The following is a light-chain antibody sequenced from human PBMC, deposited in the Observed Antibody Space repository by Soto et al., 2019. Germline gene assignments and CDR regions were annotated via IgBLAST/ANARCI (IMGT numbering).Light chain of an antibody. CDR3: QQYINWPIT. CDR1: QSVNNN. J-gene: IGKJ5*01. V-gene: IGKV3-15*01. Sequence: EVVMTQSPATLSVSPGERATLSCRASQSVNNNYLAWYQQKPGQAPRLLIYGISARASGVPARFSGSGSGTEFTLTIDSLQSEDFAVYYCQQYINWPITFGQGTRLEIK. CDR2: GIS.